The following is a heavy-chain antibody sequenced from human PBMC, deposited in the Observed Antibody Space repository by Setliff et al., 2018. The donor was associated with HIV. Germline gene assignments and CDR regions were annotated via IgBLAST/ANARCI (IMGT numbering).Heavy chain of an antibody. D-gene: IGHD6-13*01. Sequence: GSVKVSCKASGYTLTTYAISWVRQAPGQGLEWMGWFNTETGNPMYAQGFRGRFVFSLDTSVSTAFLQINRLKAEDTAKYYCARVGSGWSTFDYWGQGALVTVSS. CDR3: ARVGSGWSTFDY. CDR2: FNTETGNP. V-gene: IGHV7-4-1*02. J-gene: IGHJ4*02. CDR1: GYTLTTYA.